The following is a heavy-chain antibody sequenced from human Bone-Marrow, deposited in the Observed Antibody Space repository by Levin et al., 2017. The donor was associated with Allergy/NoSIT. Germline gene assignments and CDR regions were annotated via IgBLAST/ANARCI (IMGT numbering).Heavy chain of an antibody. V-gene: IGHV3-30*04. CDR1: GFTFSSYA. CDR3: ARDAIKNGYNWDYFDY. CDR2: ISYDGKNK. J-gene: IGHJ4*02. D-gene: IGHD5-24*01. Sequence: GESLKISCAASGFTFSSYAVHWVRQAPGKGLEWVALISYDGKNKYYTDSVKGRFTISRDNSENTLYLEMNSLRAEDTAVYYCARDAIKNGYNWDYFDYWGQGTLVTVSS.